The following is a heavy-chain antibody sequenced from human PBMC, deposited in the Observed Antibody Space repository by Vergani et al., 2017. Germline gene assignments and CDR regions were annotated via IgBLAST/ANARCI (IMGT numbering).Heavy chain of an antibody. CDR3: AKPDDYVWGSYRYFDY. J-gene: IGHJ4*02. D-gene: IGHD3-16*02. V-gene: IGHV3-23*01. CDR1: GFTFSSYA. Sequence: EVQLLESGGDLVQPGGSLRLSCAASGFTFSSYAMSWVRQAPGKGLEWVSAISGSGGSTYYADSVKGRFTISRDNSKNTLYLQMNSLRAEDTAVYYCAKPDDYVWGSYRYFDYWGQGTLVTVSS. CDR2: ISGSGGST.